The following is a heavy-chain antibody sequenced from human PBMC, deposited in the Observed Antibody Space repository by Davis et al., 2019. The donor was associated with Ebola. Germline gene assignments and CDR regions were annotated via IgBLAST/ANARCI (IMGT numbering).Heavy chain of an antibody. D-gene: IGHD6-13*01. Sequence: KVSCKGSGYSFTSYWIGWVRQMPGKGLEWMGIIYPGDSDTRYSPSFQGQVTISADKSISTAYLQWSSLKASDTAMYYCARGLIAAAAPFDYWGQGTLVTVSS. CDR2: IYPGDSDT. V-gene: IGHV5-51*01. CDR3: ARGLIAAAAPFDY. CDR1: GYSFTSYW. J-gene: IGHJ4*02.